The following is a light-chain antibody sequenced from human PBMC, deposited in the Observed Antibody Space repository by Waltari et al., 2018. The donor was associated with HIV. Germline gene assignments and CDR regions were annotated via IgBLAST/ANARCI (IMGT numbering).Light chain of an antibody. J-gene: IGLJ1*01. CDR1: SSNIRAGYG. V-gene: IGLV1-40*01. Sequence: QSVLTQPPSVSGAPWQRVTISCTGGSSNIRAGYGVHWSQPLPGTAPNLLIYVNNNRPSGVPDRFSGSTSGTSASLAITGLQADDEADYYCQSFDNSLSGGSYVFGTGTKVSVL. CDR3: QSFDNSLSGGSYV. CDR2: VNN.